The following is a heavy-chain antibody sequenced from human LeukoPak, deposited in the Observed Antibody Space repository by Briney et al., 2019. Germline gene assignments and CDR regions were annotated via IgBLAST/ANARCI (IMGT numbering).Heavy chain of an antibody. V-gene: IGHV3-48*01. Sequence: GGSLRLSCAASGFTFSTYNMNWVRQAPGRGLEWVSYIIASSTTIYYAASVKGRFIISRDNAKNSLYLQMDSLRAEDTAVYYCARDVPVANTAGTNWFDSWGQGTLVTVSS. CDR3: ARDVPVANTAGTNWFDS. D-gene: IGHD5-12*01. CDR2: IIASSTTI. J-gene: IGHJ5*01. CDR1: GFTFSTYN.